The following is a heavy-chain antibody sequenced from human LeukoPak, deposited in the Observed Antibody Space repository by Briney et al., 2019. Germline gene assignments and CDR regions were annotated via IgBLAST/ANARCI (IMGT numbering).Heavy chain of an antibody. CDR2: IFPGDSDV. V-gene: IGHV5-51*01. CDR3: ARQRDGYYFDY. J-gene: IGHJ4*02. Sequence: GGPLKISCKASGSPFTSYWIGWVRQMPGKGLEWMGIIFPGDSDVRYSPSFQGRVTISADKSIRTAFLQWSTLEAADTAMYYCARQRDGYYFDYWGQGTLVTVSS. CDR1: GSPFTSYW. D-gene: IGHD5-24*01.